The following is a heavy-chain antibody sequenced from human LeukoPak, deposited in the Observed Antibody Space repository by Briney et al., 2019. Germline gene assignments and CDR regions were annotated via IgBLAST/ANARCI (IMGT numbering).Heavy chain of an antibody. J-gene: IGHJ4*02. Sequence: ASVKVSCKASGYTFTGYYMHWVRQAPGQGLEWMGWINPNSGGTNYAQKFQGRVTMTGDTSISTAYMELSRLTSDDTPVYYCARDPQLLVRGPFDYWGQGTLVTVCS. CDR1: GYTFTGYY. V-gene: IGHV1-2*02. D-gene: IGHD6-13*01. CDR2: INPNSGGT. CDR3: ARDPQLLVRGPFDY.